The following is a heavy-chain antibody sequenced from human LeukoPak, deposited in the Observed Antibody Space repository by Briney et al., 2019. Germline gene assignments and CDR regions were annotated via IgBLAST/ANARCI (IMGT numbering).Heavy chain of an antibody. CDR1: GYTFTGYY. V-gene: IGHV1-2*02. CDR3: ARVLWELLHAFDI. Sequence: ASVKVSCKASGYTFTGYYMHWVRQAPGQGLEWMGWINPNSGGTNYAQKLQGRVTMTTDTSTSTAYMELRSLRSDDTAVYYCARVLWELLHAFDIWGQGTMVTVSS. J-gene: IGHJ3*02. CDR2: INPNSGGT. D-gene: IGHD1-26*01.